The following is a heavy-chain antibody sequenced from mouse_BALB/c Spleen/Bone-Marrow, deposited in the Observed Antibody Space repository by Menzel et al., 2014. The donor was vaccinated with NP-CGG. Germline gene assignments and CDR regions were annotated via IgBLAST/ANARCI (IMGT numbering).Heavy chain of an antibody. Sequence: GAELVRPGTSVKVSCKASGYAFXYYLIEWVKQRPGQGLEWIGVINPGSGGTNFNEKFKGKATLTVDKSSSTAYMQLSSLTSDDSAVYFCARSXXGHPNYYXMDYWGQGTSXXXSS. CDR3: ARSXXGHPNYYXMDY. CDR1: GYAFXYYL. V-gene: IGHV1-54*03. D-gene: IGHD6-1*01. J-gene: IGHJ4*01. CDR2: INPGSGGT.